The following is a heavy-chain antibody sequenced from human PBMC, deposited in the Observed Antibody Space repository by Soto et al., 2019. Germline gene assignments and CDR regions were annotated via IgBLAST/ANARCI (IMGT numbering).Heavy chain of an antibody. CDR2: INHSGST. Sequence: PSETLSLTCAVYGGSFSGYYWSWIRQPPGKGLEWIGEINHSGSTNYNPSLKSRVTISVDTSKNQFSLKLSSVTAADTAVYYCARGGLFGVVIRDYYYGMDVWGQGTTVTVS. J-gene: IGHJ6*02. D-gene: IGHD3-3*01. V-gene: IGHV4-34*01. CDR3: ARGGLFGVVIRDYYYGMDV. CDR1: GGSFSGYY.